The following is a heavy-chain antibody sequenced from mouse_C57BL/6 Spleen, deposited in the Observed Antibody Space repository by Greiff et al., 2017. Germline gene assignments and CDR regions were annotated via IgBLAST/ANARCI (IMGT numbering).Heavy chain of an antibody. CDR3: ARTTAQAIYYYAMDY. Sequence: EVMLVESGGGLVKPGGSLKLSCAASGFTFSDYGMHWVRQAPEKGLEWVAYISSGSSTIYYADTVKGRFTISRDNAKHTLFLQMTSLRSEDTAMYYCARTTAQAIYYYAMDYWGQGTSVTVSS. V-gene: IGHV5-17*01. D-gene: IGHD3-2*02. CDR2: ISSGSSTI. CDR1: GFTFSDYG. J-gene: IGHJ4*01.